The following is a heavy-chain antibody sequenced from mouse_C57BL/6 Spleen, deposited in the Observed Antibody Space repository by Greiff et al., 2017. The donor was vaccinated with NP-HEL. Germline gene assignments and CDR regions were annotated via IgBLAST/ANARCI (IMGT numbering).Heavy chain of an antibody. CDR1: GYTFTSYW. Sequence: QVQLQQPGAELVKPGASVKLSCKASGYTFTSYWMHWVKQRPGQGLEWIGMIHPNSGSTNYNEKFKSKATLTVDKSSSTAYMQLSSLTSEDSAVYYCERGGYSSPAWFAYWGQGTLVTVSA. CDR3: ERGGYSSPAWFAY. CDR2: IHPNSGST. V-gene: IGHV1-64*01. D-gene: IGHD1-1*01. J-gene: IGHJ3*01.